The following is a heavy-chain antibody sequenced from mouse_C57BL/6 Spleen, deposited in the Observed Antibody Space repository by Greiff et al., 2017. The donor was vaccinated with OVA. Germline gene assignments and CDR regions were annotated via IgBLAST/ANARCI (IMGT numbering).Heavy chain of an antibody. CDR1: GYTFTSYW. Sequence: QVQLKQPGAELVRPGSSVKLSCKASGYTFTSYWMDWVKQRPGQGLEWIGNIYPSDSETHYNQKFKDKATLTVDKYSSTAYMQLSSLTSEDSAVYYGARGGYYYGSSYSWFAYWGQGTLVTVSA. CDR3: ARGGYYYGSSYSWFAY. J-gene: IGHJ3*01. V-gene: IGHV1-61*01. CDR2: IYPSDSET. D-gene: IGHD1-1*01.